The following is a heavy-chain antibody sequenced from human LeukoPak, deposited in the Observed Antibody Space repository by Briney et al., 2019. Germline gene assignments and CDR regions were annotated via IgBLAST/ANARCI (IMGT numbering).Heavy chain of an antibody. V-gene: IGHV3-7*01. CDR1: GFIFNIFY. CDR3: ARGSVAAANFDI. J-gene: IGHJ4*02. Sequence: GGSLRLSCAASGFIFNIFYMSWVRQAPGKGLEWVAKTNQDGSAKFYVDSVRGRFTISRDNAKNSLYLQLSSLRVEDTGVYYCARGSVAAANFDIWGQGTLVTVSS. CDR2: TNQDGSAK. D-gene: IGHD2-15*01.